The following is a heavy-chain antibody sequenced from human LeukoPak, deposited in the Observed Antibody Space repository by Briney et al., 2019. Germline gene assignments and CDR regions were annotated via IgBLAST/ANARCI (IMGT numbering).Heavy chain of an antibody. CDR1: GYTFTGYY. J-gene: IGHJ4*02. D-gene: IGHD3-22*01. V-gene: IGHV1-2*02. CDR3: ARGDPTYYYDSSGNEY. Sequence: ASVKVSCKASGYTFTGYYMHWVRQAPGQGLEWMGWINPNSGGTNYAQKLQGRVTMTRDTSISTAYMELSRLRSDDTAVYYCARGDPTYYYDSSGNEYGGQGTLVTVSS. CDR2: INPNSGGT.